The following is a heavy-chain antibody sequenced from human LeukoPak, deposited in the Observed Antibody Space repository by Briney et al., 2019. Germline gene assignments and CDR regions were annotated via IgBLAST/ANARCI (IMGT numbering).Heavy chain of an antibody. J-gene: IGHJ4*02. V-gene: IGHV1-2*02. CDR1: GCTFTGYY. Sequence: ASVKVSCKASGCTFTGYYMHWVRQAPGQGLEWMGWINPNSGGTNYAQKFQGRVTMTRDTSISTAYMELSRLRSDDTAAYYCARVVPAAMADYWGQGTLVTVSS. CDR2: INPNSGGT. D-gene: IGHD2-2*01. CDR3: ARVVPAAMADY.